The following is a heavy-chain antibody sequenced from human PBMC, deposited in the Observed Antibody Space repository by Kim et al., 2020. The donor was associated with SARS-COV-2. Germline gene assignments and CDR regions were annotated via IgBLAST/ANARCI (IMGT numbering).Heavy chain of an antibody. CDR3: ARFFRHYYYMDV. Sequence: YYANSVKGRFTISRDNSKNTLYLQMGSLRAEDMAVYYCARFFRHYYYMDVCGKGTTVTVSS. V-gene: IGHV3-64*01. J-gene: IGHJ6*03. D-gene: IGHD3-10*01.